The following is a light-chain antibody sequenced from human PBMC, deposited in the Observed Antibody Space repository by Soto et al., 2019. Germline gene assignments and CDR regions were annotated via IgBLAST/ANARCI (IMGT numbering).Light chain of an antibody. Sequence: EIVLTQSPGTLSLSPGERATLSCRASQSVSSSYLAWYQQKPGQAPRLLIYGASSRATGIPDRFSGSGSGTDFTLTISRLEPADFAVYSCQQYGSSPLITFGQGTRLEIK. CDR3: QQYGSSPLIT. CDR2: GAS. V-gene: IGKV3-20*01. CDR1: QSVSSSY. J-gene: IGKJ5*01.